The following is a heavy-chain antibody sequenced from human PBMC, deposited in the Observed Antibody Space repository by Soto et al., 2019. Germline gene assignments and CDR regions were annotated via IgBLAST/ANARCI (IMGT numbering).Heavy chain of an antibody. Sequence: ASVKVSCKASGGTFSSYAISWVRQAPGQGLEWMGGIIPIFGTANYARKFQGRVTITADESTSTAYMELSSLRPEDTAVYYCAGGKYYDFWSGYSPRYYGMDVWGQGTTVTVSS. CDR2: IIPIFGTA. D-gene: IGHD3-3*01. CDR1: GGTFSSYA. V-gene: IGHV1-69*13. CDR3: AGGKYYDFWSGYSPRYYGMDV. J-gene: IGHJ6*02.